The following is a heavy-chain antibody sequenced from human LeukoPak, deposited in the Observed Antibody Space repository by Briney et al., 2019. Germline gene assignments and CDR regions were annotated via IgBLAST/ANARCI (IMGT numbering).Heavy chain of an antibody. Sequence: GASVKVSCKASGYTFTGYYMHWVRQAPGQGLEWMGRISAYNVNTNYAQKLQGRVTMTTDTSQSTAYMELRSLRSDDTAVYYCAQQYSNLQINYWGQGTLVTVSS. CDR1: GYTFTGYY. CDR2: ISAYNVNT. CDR3: AQQYSNLQINY. D-gene: IGHD4-11*01. J-gene: IGHJ4*02. V-gene: IGHV1-18*04.